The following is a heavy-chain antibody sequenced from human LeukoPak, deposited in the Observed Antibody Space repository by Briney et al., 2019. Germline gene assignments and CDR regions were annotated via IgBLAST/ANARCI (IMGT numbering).Heavy chain of an antibody. CDR3: TTEERASSGYCSGGSCYIDY. V-gene: IGHV3-15*01. D-gene: IGHD2-15*01. CDR1: AFTFSNAW. CDR2: IKSKTDGGTT. J-gene: IGHJ4*02. Sequence: PGGSLRLSCAASAFTFSNAWMNWVRQAPGKGLEWVGRIKSKTDGGTTDYAAPVKGRFTISRDDSKNTLYLQMNSLKTEDTAVYYCTTEERASSGYCSGGSCYIDYWGQGTLVTVSS.